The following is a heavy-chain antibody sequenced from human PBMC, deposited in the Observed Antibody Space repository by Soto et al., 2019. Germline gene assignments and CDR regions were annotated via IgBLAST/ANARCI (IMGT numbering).Heavy chain of an antibody. Sequence: EVQLLESGGGLVQPGGSLRLSCAASVFTFSSYAMSWVRQAPGKGLEWVSAISGSGGSTYYADSVKGRFTISRDNSKNTLYLQMNSLRAEDTAVYYCAKVRVGCSSTSCYGFDYWGQGTLVTVSS. V-gene: IGHV3-23*01. CDR3: AKVRVGCSSTSCYGFDY. D-gene: IGHD2-2*01. CDR2: ISGSGGST. CDR1: VFTFSSYA. J-gene: IGHJ4*02.